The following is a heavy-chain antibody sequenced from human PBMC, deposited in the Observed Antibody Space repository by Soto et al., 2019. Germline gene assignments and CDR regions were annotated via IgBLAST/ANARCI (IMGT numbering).Heavy chain of an antibody. D-gene: IGHD3-10*01. Sequence: EVHLVECGGGLVQPGRSLRLSCAAFGFTFDDFAMHWVRQSPGKGLQWIAGIDWNGGTIGYADSVRGRVTIPRDNAKSSLYLQLNSLRPEDTAWCSCAKDFYHYGSGKYYTTLDSWGPGTLVTVSS. CDR1: GFTFDDFA. CDR2: IDWNGGTI. CDR3: AKDFYHYGSGKYYTTLDS. V-gene: IGHV3-9*01. J-gene: IGHJ1*01.